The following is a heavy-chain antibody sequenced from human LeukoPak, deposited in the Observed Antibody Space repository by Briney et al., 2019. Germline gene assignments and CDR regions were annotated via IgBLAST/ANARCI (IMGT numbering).Heavy chain of an antibody. D-gene: IGHD1-14*01. CDR3: ARTLGLHEEPDY. CDR2: ISSSSSYI. J-gene: IGHJ4*02. CDR1: GFTFSSYS. Sequence: GGSLRLSCAASGFTFSSYSMNWVRQAPGKGLEWVSSISSSSSYIYYADSVKGRFTISRDNAKNSLYLQMNSLRAEDTAVYYCARTLGLHEEPDYWGQGTLATVSS. V-gene: IGHV3-21*01.